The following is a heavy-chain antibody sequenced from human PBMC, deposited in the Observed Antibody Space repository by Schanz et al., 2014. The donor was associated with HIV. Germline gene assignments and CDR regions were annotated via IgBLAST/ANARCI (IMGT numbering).Heavy chain of an antibody. V-gene: IGHV3-33*01. CDR3: SGGSYPAHLHH. CDR1: GFTFSSYG. J-gene: IGHJ1*01. Sequence: VQLVESGGGVVQPGRSLRLSCAASGFTFSSYGMHWVRQAPGKGLEWVAVIWHDGSSKYYADSVKGRFTISRDNSKNTLYLQMNSLRAEDTAVYYCSGGSYPAHLHHWGQGTLVTVSP. D-gene: IGHD2-8*02. CDR2: IWHDGSSK.